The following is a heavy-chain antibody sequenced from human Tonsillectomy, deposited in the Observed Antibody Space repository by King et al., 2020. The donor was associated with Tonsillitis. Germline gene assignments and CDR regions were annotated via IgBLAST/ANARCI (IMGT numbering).Heavy chain of an antibody. CDR2: IYYSGST. V-gene: IGHV4-59*01. CDR3: ARVLIGYCTNGVCSGWFDP. Sequence: QLQESGPGLVKPSETLSLTCTVSGGSISSYYWSWIRQPPGKGLEWIGYIYYSGSTNYNPSLKSQVIISVYTSKNQFSLKLSSVTAADTAVYYCARVLIGYCTNGVCSGWFDPWGQGTLVTVSS. D-gene: IGHD2-8*01. CDR1: GGSISSYY. J-gene: IGHJ5*02.